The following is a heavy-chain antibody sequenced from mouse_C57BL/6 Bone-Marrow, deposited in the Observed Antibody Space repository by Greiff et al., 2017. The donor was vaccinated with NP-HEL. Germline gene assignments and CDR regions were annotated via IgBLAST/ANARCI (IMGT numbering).Heavy chain of an antibody. CDR1: GFNIKDDY. Sequence: EVKLQESGAELVRPGASVKLSCTASGFNIKDDYMHWVKQRPEQGLEWIGWIDPENGDTEYASKFQGKATITAYTSSNSVYMQLSSQTSEDTAVYYSTESPVVDYYFDYWGQGTTLTVSS. V-gene: IGHV14-4*01. CDR3: TESPVVDYYFDY. J-gene: IGHJ2*01. D-gene: IGHD1-1*01. CDR2: IDPENGDT.